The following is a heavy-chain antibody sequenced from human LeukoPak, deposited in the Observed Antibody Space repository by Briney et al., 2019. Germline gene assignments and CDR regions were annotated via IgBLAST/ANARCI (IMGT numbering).Heavy chain of an antibody. CDR1: GGSFSGYY. D-gene: IGHD2-2*01. J-gene: IGHJ4*02. CDR2: INHSGST. V-gene: IGHV4-34*01. Sequence: SETLSLTCAVYGGSFSGYYWSWIRQPPGKGLEWIGEINHSGSTNYNPSLKSRVTISVDTSKNQFSLKLSSVTAADTAVYYCTRLALVVPANDYWGQGTLVTVSS. CDR3: TRLALVVPANDY.